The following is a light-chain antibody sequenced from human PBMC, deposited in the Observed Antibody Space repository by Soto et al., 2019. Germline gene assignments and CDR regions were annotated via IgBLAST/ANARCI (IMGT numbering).Light chain of an antibody. J-gene: IGKJ2*02. CDR1: QSVATY. CDR2: GAS. V-gene: IGKV3-11*01. Sequence: EIVLTQSPLTLALSPGERATLSCRASQSVATYLAWYQQRPGQAPRLLIYGASHRATGIPARFSGSGSGTDFTLTISSLEPEDFAVYYCQHRTDCPPICTFGPGTKVEIK. CDR3: QHRTDCPPICT.